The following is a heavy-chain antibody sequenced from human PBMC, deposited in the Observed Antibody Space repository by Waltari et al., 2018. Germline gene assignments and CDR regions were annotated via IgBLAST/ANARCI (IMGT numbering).Heavy chain of an antibody. CDR2: INHSVST. D-gene: IGHD3-10*01. J-gene: IGHJ3*02. CDR3: ARELLWFRDLRQAFDI. V-gene: IGHV4-34*01. CDR1: GGSFSGYY. Sequence: QVQLQQWGAGLLKPSETLSLTCAVYGGSFSGYYWSWIRQPPGKGLEWIGEINHSVSTNYHPSLNSRVTISVATSKNQFSLKLSSVTAAYTAVYYCARELLWFRDLRQAFDIWGQGTMVTVSS.